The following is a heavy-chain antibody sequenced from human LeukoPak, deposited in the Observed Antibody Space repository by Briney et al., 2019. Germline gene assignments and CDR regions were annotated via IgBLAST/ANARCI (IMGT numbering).Heavy chain of an antibody. Sequence: YPGGSLRLSCAASGFTFSNAWMSWVRQAPGKGLEWVGRIKSKTDGGTTDYAAPVKGRFTISRDDSKNTLYLQMNSLKTEDTAVYYCTTDLSGENSGYDYESYAFDIWGQGTMVTVSS. D-gene: IGHD5-12*01. CDR3: TTDLSGENSGYDYESYAFDI. CDR2: IKSKTDGGTT. J-gene: IGHJ3*02. V-gene: IGHV3-15*01. CDR1: GFTFSNAW.